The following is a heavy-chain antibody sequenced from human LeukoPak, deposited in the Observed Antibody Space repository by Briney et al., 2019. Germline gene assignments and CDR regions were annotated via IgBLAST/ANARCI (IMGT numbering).Heavy chain of an antibody. Sequence: SQTLSLTCAISGDSVSSNSAAWNWIRQSPSRGLEWLGRTYYRSKWYSDYADSVKGRITVNPDTSKNQFSLHLGSVTPEDTAVYYCARDSFDGNNWFDPWGQGTLVTVSS. V-gene: IGHV6-1*01. CDR3: ARDSFDGNNWFDP. CDR1: GDSVSSNSAA. CDR2: TYYRSKWYS. J-gene: IGHJ5*02. D-gene: IGHD3-16*01.